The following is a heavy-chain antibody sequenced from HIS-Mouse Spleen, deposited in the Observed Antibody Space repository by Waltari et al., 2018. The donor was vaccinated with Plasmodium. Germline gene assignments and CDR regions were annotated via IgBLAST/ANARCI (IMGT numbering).Heavy chain of an antibody. V-gene: IGHV3-30*18. CDR3: AKDRRSSSWYVDY. CDR2: ISYDGSNK. Sequence: QVQLVESGGGVVQPGRSLRLSCAASGFTFSSYGMHWVRQAPGKGLEWVAVISYDGSNKYYADSVKGRFTISRDNSKNTLYLQMNSLRPEDTAVYYCAKDRRSSSWYVDYWGQGTLVTVSS. D-gene: IGHD6-13*01. CDR1: GFTFSSYG. J-gene: IGHJ4*02.